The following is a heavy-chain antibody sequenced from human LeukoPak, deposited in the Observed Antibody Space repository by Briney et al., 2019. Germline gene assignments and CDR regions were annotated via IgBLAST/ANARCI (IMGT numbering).Heavy chain of an antibody. D-gene: IGHD2-2*01. CDR3: ARAPGAAID. CDR1: GGSFSGYY. J-gene: IGHJ4*02. V-gene: IGHV4-34*01. Sequence: SETLSLTCAIYGGSFSGYYWSWIRQPPGKGLEWIGEINHSGSTNYNPSLKSRVSISVDTSKNQFSLKLNSVTAADTAVYYCARAPGAAIDWGQGTLVTVSS. CDR2: INHSGST.